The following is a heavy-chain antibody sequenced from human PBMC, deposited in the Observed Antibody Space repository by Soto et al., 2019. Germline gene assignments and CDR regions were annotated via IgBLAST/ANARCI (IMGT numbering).Heavy chain of an antibody. CDR2: ISSSSSYI. D-gene: IGHD2-2*01. Sequence: GGSLRLSCAASGFTFSSYSMNWVRQAPGKGLEWVSSISSSSSYIYSADSVKGRFTISRDNSKNTLYLQMNSLRAEDTAVYYCAKDLKYQLLSFDYWGQGTLVTVSS. J-gene: IGHJ4*02. CDR3: AKDLKYQLLSFDY. V-gene: IGHV3-21*04. CDR1: GFTFSSYS.